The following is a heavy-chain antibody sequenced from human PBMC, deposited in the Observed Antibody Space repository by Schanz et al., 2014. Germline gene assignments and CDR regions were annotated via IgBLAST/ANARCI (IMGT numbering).Heavy chain of an antibody. D-gene: IGHD2-2*03. CDR1: GFTFDEFA. CDR2: IPWNGAAI. J-gene: IGHJ4*02. CDR3: ARGSLAGYVALRMAANDY. V-gene: IGHV3-9*01. Sequence: EVQLVESGGGLVQPGKSLRLSCAASGFTFDEFAMHWVRQSPGKGLEWVSNIPWNGAAIGYGGSVRGRFTISSDSSKNTLYLKMSSRRADDAAVYYCARGSLAGYVALRMAANDYWGQGTLLTVSS.